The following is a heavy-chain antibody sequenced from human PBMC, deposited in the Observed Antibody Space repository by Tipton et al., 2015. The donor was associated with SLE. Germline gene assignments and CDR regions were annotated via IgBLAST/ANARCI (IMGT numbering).Heavy chain of an antibody. CDR2: IYNTGST. Sequence: TLSLTCTVSGYSISGHYWTWIRQSPGKGLEWIGYIYNTGSTNYNPSLKSRVTIELDTSKNQFSLKLSSVTAADTAIYYCANYRGESGWYVLDYWGQGTLVTVSS. D-gene: IGHD6-19*01. CDR1: GYSISGHY. J-gene: IGHJ4*02. CDR3: ANYRGESGWYVLDY. V-gene: IGHV4-59*11.